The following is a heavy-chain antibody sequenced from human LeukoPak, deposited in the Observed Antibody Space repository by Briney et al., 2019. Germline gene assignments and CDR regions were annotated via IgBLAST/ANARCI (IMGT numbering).Heavy chain of an antibody. V-gene: IGHV3-7*01. CDR3: ARTRTYGYDY. CDR1: GFTFSSYW. D-gene: IGHD5-18*01. Sequence: GGSLRLSCAASGFTFSSYWMTWVRQAPGRGLECLANIKEDGSEKKYEDSVKGRFTISRDNAENSLFLQMNSLRAEDTAVYYCARTRTYGYDYWGQGTLVTVSS. CDR2: IKEDGSEK. J-gene: IGHJ4*02.